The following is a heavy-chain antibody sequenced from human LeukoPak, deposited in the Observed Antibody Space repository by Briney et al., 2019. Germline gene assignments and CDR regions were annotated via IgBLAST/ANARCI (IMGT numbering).Heavy chain of an antibody. V-gene: IGHV4-34*01. Sequence: PSETLSLTCAVYGGSFSGYYWSWIRQPPGKGLEWIGEINHSGSTNYNPSLKSRVTISVDTSKNQFSLKLSSVTAADTAVYYCARREQQLGKGWFDPWGQGTLVTVSS. CDR2: INHSGST. CDR3: ARREQQLGKGWFDP. CDR1: GGSFSGYY. J-gene: IGHJ5*02. D-gene: IGHD6-13*01.